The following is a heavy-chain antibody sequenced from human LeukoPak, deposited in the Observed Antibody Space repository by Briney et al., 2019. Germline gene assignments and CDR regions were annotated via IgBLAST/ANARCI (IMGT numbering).Heavy chain of an antibody. Sequence: GGSLRLSCAASGFTFSSYDMHWVRQATGKGLEWVSAIGATGDTYYPGSVKGRFTTSRENANNSLYLQMNSLRAGETAVYYCARGRKHAFDIWGQGTMVTVSS. CDR2: IGATGDT. CDR1: GFTFSSYD. CDR3: ARGRKHAFDI. V-gene: IGHV3-13*01. J-gene: IGHJ3*02.